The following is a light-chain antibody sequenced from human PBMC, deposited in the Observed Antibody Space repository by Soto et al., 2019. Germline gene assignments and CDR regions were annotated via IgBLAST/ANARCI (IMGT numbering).Light chain of an antibody. J-gene: IGLJ1*01. V-gene: IGLV2-11*01. CDR2: DVS. CDR3: CSYAGTYTHV. CDR1: SSDVGGYNY. Sequence: QSALTQPRSVSGSPGQSVTISCTGTSSDVGGYNYVSWYQQHPGKAPKLMIYDVSKRPSGVPDRFSGSKSGNTASLTISGLQAEDDADYYCCSYAGTYTHVFGTGTKVTFL.